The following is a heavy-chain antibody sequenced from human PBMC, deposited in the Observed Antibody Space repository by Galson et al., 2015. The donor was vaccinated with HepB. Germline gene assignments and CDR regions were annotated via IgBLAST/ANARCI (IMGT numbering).Heavy chain of an antibody. Sequence: SVKVSCKASGFTFTSSAMQWVRQARGQRLEWIGWIVVGSGNTNYAQKFQERVTITRDMSTSTAYMELSSLRSEDTAVYYCAADLMNRGPDGDYYYYYMDVWGKGTTVTVSS. CDR1: GFTFTSSA. CDR3: AADLMNRGPDGDYYYYYMDV. V-gene: IGHV1-58*02. J-gene: IGHJ6*03. CDR2: IVVGSGNT. D-gene: IGHD1-14*01.